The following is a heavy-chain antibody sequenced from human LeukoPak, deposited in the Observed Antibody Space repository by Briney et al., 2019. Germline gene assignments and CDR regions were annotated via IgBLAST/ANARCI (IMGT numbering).Heavy chain of an antibody. V-gene: IGHV3-23*01. CDR3: AKGLKTTVGPYMGYHYYMDV. J-gene: IGHJ6*03. CDR2: INDRGTGT. D-gene: IGHD1-1*01. CDR1: GFTFGKFA. Sequence: GGSLRLSCAASGFTFGKFALSWVRQAPGKGLEWVSTINDRGTGTYYADSVKGRFTISRDNSKNTLSLQMNSLRAEDTAVYYCAKGLKTTVGPYMGYHYYMDVWGKGTTVTVSS.